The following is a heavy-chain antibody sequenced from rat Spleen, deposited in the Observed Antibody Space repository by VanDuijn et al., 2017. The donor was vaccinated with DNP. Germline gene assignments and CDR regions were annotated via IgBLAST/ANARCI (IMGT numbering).Heavy chain of an antibody. V-gene: IGHV2-1*01. CDR2: IRSDGST. Sequence: QVQLKESGPGLVQPSQTLSLTCTVSGFSLTNYGVSWVRQPPGKGLEWMGRIRSDGSTGYNSVLKSRLSISKDTSTSQVFLKMDSLQTEDTALYFCTRAAPYYFDYWGQGVMVTVSS. J-gene: IGHJ2*01. CDR3: TRAAPYYFDY. CDR1: GFSLTNYG.